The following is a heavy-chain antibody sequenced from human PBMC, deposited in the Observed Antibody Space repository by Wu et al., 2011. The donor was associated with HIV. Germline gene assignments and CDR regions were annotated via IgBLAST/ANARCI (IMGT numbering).Heavy chain of an antibody. CDR1: GYTFTDYY. Sequence: VQSGAEVKKPGASVKVSCKASGYTFTDYYMHWVRLAPGQGLEWMGWMNPDSGNTGYAQKFQGRVTITRNTSISTAYMELSSLRSEDTAVYYCARGQEVLGSWGQGTLVTVSS. J-gene: IGHJ5*02. V-gene: IGHV1-8*03. CDR3: ARGQEVLGS. D-gene: IGHD2/OR15-2a*01. CDR2: MNPDSGNT.